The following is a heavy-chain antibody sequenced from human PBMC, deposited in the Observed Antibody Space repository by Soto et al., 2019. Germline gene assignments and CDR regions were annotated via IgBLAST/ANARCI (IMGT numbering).Heavy chain of an antibody. D-gene: IGHD3-10*01. J-gene: IGHJ4*02. CDR2: FRSGGDDDTT. Sequence: PGGSLRLSCAASGFTFISYSMSWVRQAPGKGLEWVSGFRSGGDDDTTYYADSVRGRFTISRDNSKNTLFLQMNSLRAEDTAIYYCAKKVNSGSGSQFFDYWGQGTLVTVSS. V-gene: IGHV3-23*01. CDR3: AKKVNSGSGSQFFDY. CDR1: GFTFISYS.